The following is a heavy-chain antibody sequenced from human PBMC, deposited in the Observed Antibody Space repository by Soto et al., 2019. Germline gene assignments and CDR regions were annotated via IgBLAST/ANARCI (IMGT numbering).Heavy chain of an antibody. CDR3: TSDDLV. J-gene: IGHJ4*02. CDR1: GVNLRGYA. V-gene: IGHV3-30*03. CDR2: ISDDGSKK. D-gene: IGHD2-8*02. Sequence: QVQLVESGGGVVQPGRSLRLSCSASGVNLRGYAMHRVRQAPGKGLEWVALISDDGSKKYYADHVKGRFTISRDNSKNTVYLQMNSLRAEDMAVYYCTSDDLVWGQGTLVTVSS.